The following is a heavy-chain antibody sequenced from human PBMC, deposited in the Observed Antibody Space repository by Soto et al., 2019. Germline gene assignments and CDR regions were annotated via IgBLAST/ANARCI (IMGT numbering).Heavy chain of an antibody. V-gene: IGHV3-7*01. CDR2: IKQDGSEK. J-gene: IGHJ4*02. D-gene: IGHD3-3*01. CDR3: ARLRFYPLFDY. CDR1: GFTFSSYW. Sequence: PGGSLRLSCAASGFTFSSYWMSWARQAPGKGLEWVANIKQDGSEKYYVDSVKGRFTISRDNAKNSLYLQMNSLRAEDTAVYYCARLRFYPLFDYWGQGTLVTVSS.